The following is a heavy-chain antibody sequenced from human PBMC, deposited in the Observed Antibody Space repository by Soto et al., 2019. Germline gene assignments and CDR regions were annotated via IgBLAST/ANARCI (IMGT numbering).Heavy chain of an antibody. CDR2: IIPMFGTA. V-gene: IGHV1-69*12. Sequence: QVQLVQSGAEVTKPGSSVKVSCKASGGTFSIYGISWVRQAPGQGLEWMGGIIPMFGTANYAQKFQGRVTITADEPTRSAYMELSSLRSEDTAVYYCASRDGDKSEGPWGQGTLLTVSS. CDR3: ASRDGDKSEGP. CDR1: GGTFSIYG. J-gene: IGHJ5*02.